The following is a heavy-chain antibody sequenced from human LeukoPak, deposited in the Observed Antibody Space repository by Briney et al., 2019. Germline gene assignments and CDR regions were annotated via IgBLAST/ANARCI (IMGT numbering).Heavy chain of an antibody. CDR1: GGSIRSNSSY. Sequence: PSETLSLTCTVSGGSIRSNSSYWGWIRQPPGKGLEWIGSIYYSGSTYYNPSLKSRVTISVDTSKNQFSLKLSSVTAADTAVYYCASARTSSSSWFTFDYWGQGILVTVSS. CDR2: IYYSGST. CDR3: ASARTSSSSWFTFDY. J-gene: IGHJ4*02. V-gene: IGHV4-39*01. D-gene: IGHD6-6*01.